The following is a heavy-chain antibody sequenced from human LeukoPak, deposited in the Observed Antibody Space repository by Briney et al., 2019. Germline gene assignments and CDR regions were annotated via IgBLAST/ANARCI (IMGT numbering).Heavy chain of an antibody. CDR3: ARGKYTSFDN. CDR2: KYYRFKWSF. J-gene: IGHJ4*02. D-gene: IGHD6-6*01. Sequence: SQTLSLTYALSGDSIFTNNVAWNWIRQSPSRGLEWLGRKYYRFKWSFDYAVSVKSRITINADTSKNQFSLQLSSVTPEDTAVYYCARGKYTSFDNWGQGTLVTVSS. CDR1: GDSIFTNNVA. V-gene: IGHV6-1*01.